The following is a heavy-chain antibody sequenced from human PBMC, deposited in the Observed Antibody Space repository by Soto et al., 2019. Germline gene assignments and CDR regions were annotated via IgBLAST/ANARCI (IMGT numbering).Heavy chain of an antibody. CDR1: GGTFSSYA. J-gene: IGHJ4*02. D-gene: IGHD6-13*01. V-gene: IGHV1-69*06. CDR2: IIPIFGTA. Sequence: GASVKVSCKASGGTFSSYAISWVRRAPGQGLEWMGGIIPIFGTANYAQKFQGRVTITADKSTSTAYMELSSLRSEDTAVYYCARGGTRAAAGSFDYWGQGTLVTVSS. CDR3: ARGGTRAAAGSFDY.